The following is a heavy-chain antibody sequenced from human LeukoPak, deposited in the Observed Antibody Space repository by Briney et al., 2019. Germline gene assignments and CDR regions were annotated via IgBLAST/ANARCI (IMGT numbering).Heavy chain of an antibody. V-gene: IGHV1-3*03. D-gene: IGHD6-19*01. CDR2: INAGNGNT. CDR1: GYTFTSYA. J-gene: IGHJ4*02. CDR3: ARAGRLVLAPLDY. Sequence: ASVKVSCKASGYTFTSYAMHWVRQAPGQRLEWMGWINAGNGNTKYSQEFQGRVTITRDTSASTAYMELSSLRSEDMAVYYCARAGRLVLAPLDYWGQGTLVTVSS.